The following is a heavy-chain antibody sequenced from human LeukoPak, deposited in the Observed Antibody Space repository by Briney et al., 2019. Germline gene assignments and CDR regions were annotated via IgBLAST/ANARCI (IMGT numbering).Heavy chain of an antibody. J-gene: IGHJ4*02. Sequence: ASVKVSCKVSGYTLTELSMHWVRQAPGKGLEWMGGFDPEDGETIYAQKFQGRVTMTEDTSTDTAYMELSSLRSDDTAVYYCARTGYSSGWYPAIVTANGYYFDYWGQGTLVTVSS. V-gene: IGHV1-24*01. CDR2: FDPEDGET. CDR1: GYTLTELS. D-gene: IGHD6-19*01. CDR3: ARTGYSSGWYPAIVTANGYYFDY.